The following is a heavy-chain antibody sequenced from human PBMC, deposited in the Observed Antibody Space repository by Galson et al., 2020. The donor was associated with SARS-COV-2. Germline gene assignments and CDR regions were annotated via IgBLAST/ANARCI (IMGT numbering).Heavy chain of an antibody. Sequence: GESLKISCAASGFNFNTYAMHWVRQAPGKGLEWVALISYDGSNEYYADSVRGRFTISRDNSKSKDTLYLQMNSLRSEDTAVYYCPRGLSGTYYYFDSWGQGTLVTVSS. CDR3: PRGLSGTYYYFDS. J-gene: IGHJ4*02. D-gene: IGHD1-26*01. CDR1: GFNFNTYA. CDR2: ISYDGSNE. V-gene: IGHV3-30-3*01.